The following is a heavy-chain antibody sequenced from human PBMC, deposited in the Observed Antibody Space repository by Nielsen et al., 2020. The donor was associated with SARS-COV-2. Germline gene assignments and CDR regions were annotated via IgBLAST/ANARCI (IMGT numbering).Heavy chain of an antibody. CDR3: ARGHSSTRYGYYYYGMDV. Sequence: GGSLRLSCAASGFTFDDYAMHWVRQAPGKGLEWVSGISWNSGSIGYADSVKGRFTISRDNAKNSLYLQMNSLRSEDTAVYYCARGHSSTRYGYYYYGMDVWGQGTTVTVSS. CDR2: ISWNSGSI. D-gene: IGHD2-2*01. CDR1: GFTFDDYA. J-gene: IGHJ6*02. V-gene: IGHV3-9*01.